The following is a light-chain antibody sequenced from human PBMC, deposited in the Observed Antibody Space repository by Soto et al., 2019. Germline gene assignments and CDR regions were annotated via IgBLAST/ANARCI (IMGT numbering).Light chain of an antibody. V-gene: IGLV3-1*01. Sequence: SYELTQPPSVSVSPGQTASITCSGDKLGDTYACWYQQRPGQSPVLVIYQDTKRPSGIPERFSSSNSGNTATLTISGTQAMDEADYYCQAWDSSTVVFGGGTKLTVL. J-gene: IGLJ2*01. CDR2: QDT. CDR1: KLGDTY. CDR3: QAWDSSTVV.